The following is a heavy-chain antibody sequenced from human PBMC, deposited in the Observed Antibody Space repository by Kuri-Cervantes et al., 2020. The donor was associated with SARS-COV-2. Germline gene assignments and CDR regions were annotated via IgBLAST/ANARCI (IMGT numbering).Heavy chain of an antibody. CDR3: ARQGGRAIYFDY. D-gene: IGHD6-25*01. CDR2: ISYDGSNK. Sequence: GESLKISCAASGFTFSSYAMHWVRQAPGKGLEWVAVISYDGSNKYYADSVKGRFTISRDNSKYTLYLQMNSLRAEDTAVYYCARQGGRAIYFDYWGQGTLVTVSS. V-gene: IGHV3-30-3*01. J-gene: IGHJ4*02. CDR1: GFTFSSYA.